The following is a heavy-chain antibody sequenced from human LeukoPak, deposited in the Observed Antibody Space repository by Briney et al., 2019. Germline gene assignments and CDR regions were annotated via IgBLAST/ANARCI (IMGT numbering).Heavy chain of an antibody. CDR3: ARGLPGHTSALGY. J-gene: IGHJ4*02. Sequence: GGSLRLSCAASGFTFSSYAMSWVRQAPGKGLVWVSRINSDGSSTTYADSVKGRFTISRDNAKNTVYVQMNSLRAEDTAVYYCARGLPGHTSALGYWGQGTLVTVSS. D-gene: IGHD6-25*01. V-gene: IGHV3-74*01. CDR1: GFTFSSYA. CDR2: INSDGSST.